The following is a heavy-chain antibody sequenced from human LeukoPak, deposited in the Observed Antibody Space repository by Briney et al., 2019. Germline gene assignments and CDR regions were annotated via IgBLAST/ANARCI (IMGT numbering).Heavy chain of an antibody. J-gene: IGHJ4*02. V-gene: IGHV4-34*01. CDR2: INHSGST. Sequence: SETLSLTCAVYGGSFSGYYWSWIRQPPGKGLEWIGEINHSGSTNHNPSLKSRVTISVDTSKNQFSLKLNSMTAADTAVYYCARLTQGQWLVLDYWGQGTLVTVSS. CDR3: ARLTQGQWLVLDY. D-gene: IGHD6-19*01. CDR1: GGSFSGYY.